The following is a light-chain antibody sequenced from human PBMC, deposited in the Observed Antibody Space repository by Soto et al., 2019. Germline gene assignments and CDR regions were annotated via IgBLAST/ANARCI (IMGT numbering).Light chain of an antibody. J-gene: IGKJ1*01. Sequence: DIQMTPSPSSLSASVGDRVTITCRASQSISSYLNWYQQKPGKAPKLLIYAASSLQSGVPSRFSGSGSGTDFTLTISSLQPKDFATYYCQQSYSTPPAFGQGTKVEIK. CDR2: AAS. CDR3: QQSYSTPPA. CDR1: QSISSY. V-gene: IGKV1-39*01.